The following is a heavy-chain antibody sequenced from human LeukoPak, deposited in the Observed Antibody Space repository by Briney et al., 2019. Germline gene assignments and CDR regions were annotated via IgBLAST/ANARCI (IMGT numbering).Heavy chain of an antibody. CDR1: GFTFSSYA. J-gene: IGHJ3*02. CDR3: AKLMIVDYDAFDI. D-gene: IGHD3-22*01. CDR2: ISYDGSNK. Sequence: PGGSLRLSCAASGFTFSSYAMHWVRQAPGKGLEWVAVISYDGSNKYYADSVKGRFTISRDNSKNTLYLQMNSLRAEDTAVYYCAKLMIVDYDAFDIWGQGTMVTVSS. V-gene: IGHV3-30-3*02.